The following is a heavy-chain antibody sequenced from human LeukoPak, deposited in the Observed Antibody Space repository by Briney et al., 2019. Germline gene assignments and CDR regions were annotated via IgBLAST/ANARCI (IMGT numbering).Heavy chain of an antibody. CDR3: AEDVVVVVAAKPGI. Sequence: GGSLRLSCAASGFTFSIYAMSWVRQAPGKGLEWVSSISGSGDSTYYVDSVKGRFTISRDNSKNTLYLQMNSLRAEDTAVYYCAEDVVVVVAAKPGIWGQGTLVTVSS. V-gene: IGHV3-23*01. CDR1: GFTFSIYA. J-gene: IGHJ4*02. CDR2: ISGSGDST. D-gene: IGHD2-15*01.